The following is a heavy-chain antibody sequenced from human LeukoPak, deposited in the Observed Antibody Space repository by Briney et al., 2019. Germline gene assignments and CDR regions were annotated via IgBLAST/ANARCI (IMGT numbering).Heavy chain of an antibody. CDR2: ISYDGNNK. V-gene: IGHV3-30*18. Sequence: GRSLRLSCAASGFTFSGYGMHWVRQAPGKGLEWVAVISYDGNNKYYVDSVKGRFTISRDNSKNTMSLQMSSLRVEDTAVYYCAKDPRVEAAAPGYWGQGTLVTVSS. J-gene: IGHJ4*02. CDR3: AKDPRVEAAAPGY. D-gene: IGHD6-25*01. CDR1: GFTFSGYG.